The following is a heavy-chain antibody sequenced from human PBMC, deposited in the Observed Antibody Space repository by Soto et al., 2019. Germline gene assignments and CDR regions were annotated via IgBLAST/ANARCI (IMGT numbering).Heavy chain of an antibody. CDR1: GYTFTSYG. D-gene: IGHD6-13*01. CDR3: ARDQGIAAAGHYYYCYGMDV. CDR2: ISAYNGNT. V-gene: IGHV1-18*04. Sequence: DSVWVSCKASGYTFTSYGISWVRQAPGQGLEWMGWISAYNGNTNYAQKLQGRVTMTTDTSTRTAYMELRSLRSDDTAVYYCARDQGIAAAGHYYYCYGMDVWGQGTTVTVSS. J-gene: IGHJ6*02.